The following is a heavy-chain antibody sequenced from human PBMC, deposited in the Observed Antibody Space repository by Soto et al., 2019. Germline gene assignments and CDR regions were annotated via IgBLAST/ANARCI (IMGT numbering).Heavy chain of an antibody. CDR2: IYYSVNT. CDR3: AGGFGEFLFEY. D-gene: IGHD3-10*01. J-gene: IGHJ4*02. CDR1: GGSIRSGGYY. Sequence: SETLSLTCTVSGGSIRSGGYYWSWVLQNPRKGLEWIGNIYYSVNTCYNPSLKSRLTISVDTSKNHFSLNLSSVTAADTAVYYCAGGFGEFLFEYWGQGTLVTVS. V-gene: IGHV4-31*03.